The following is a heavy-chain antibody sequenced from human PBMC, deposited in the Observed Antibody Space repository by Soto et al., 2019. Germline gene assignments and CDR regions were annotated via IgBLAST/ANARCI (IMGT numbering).Heavy chain of an antibody. Sequence: GGSLRLSCAASGFTFSSYWMSWVRQAPGKGLEWVANIKPDGSEKYYVDSVKGRFTISRDNAKNSLYLQMNSLRADDTAVYYCARGGAPERWFDPWGQGTLVTVSS. CDR3: ARGGAPERWFDP. V-gene: IGHV3-7*05. CDR2: IKPDGSEK. J-gene: IGHJ5*02. CDR1: GFTFSSYW. D-gene: IGHD1-1*01.